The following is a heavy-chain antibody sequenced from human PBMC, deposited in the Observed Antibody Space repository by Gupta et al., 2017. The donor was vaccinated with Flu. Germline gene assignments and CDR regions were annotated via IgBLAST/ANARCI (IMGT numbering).Heavy chain of an antibody. D-gene: IGHD2-2*01. Sequence: EVQLVESGGGLVKPGGSLRLSCAASGFTFSNAWMSEVRQAPGKGLEWVGRIKSKTDGGTTDNAAPVKGRFTISRDDSKNTLYLQMNSRKTEDTAVYYCTTGDSVVVPAARGYGMDVWGQGTTGTVA. CDR1: GFTFSNAW. CDR3: TTGDSVVVPAARGYGMDV. CDR2: IKSKTDGGTT. V-gene: IGHV3-15*01. J-gene: IGHJ6*02.